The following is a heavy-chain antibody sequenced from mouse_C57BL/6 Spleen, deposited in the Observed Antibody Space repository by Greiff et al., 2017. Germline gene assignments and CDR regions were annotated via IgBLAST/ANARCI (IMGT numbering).Heavy chain of an antibody. V-gene: IGHV1-69*01. D-gene: IGHD1-1*01. J-gene: IGHJ1*03. CDR3: ARGRELYGSSYNWDFDV. CDR2: IDPSDSYT. CDR1: GYTFTSYW. Sequence: QVQLQQPGAELVMPGASVKLSCKASGYTFTSYWMHWVKQRPGQGLEWIGEIDPSDSYTNYNQKFKGKSTLTVDKSSSTAYMQLSSLTSEDSAVYYCARGRELYGSSYNWDFDVWGTGTTVTVSS.